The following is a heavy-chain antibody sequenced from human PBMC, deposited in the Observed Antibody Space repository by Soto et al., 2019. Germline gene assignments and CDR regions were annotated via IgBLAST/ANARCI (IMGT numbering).Heavy chain of an antibody. CDR3: VKHRGNPSGAFDI. D-gene: IGHD3-16*01. CDR2: ITGSGGST. J-gene: IGHJ3*02. V-gene: IGHV3-23*01. CDR1: GFTLSTYA. Sequence: EVQLLESGGGLVQPGGSLRLSCVASGFTLSTYAMSWVRQAPGKGLEWVSGITGSGGSTYYADSVKGRFTISRDNSKRTVSLHMNSLRAEDTAVDDGVKHRGNPSGAFDIWGQGTMVTVSS.